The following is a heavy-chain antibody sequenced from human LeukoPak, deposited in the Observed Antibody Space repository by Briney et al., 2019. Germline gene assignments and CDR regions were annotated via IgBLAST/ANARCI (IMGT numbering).Heavy chain of an antibody. CDR2: INHSGST. V-gene: IGHV4-34*01. J-gene: IGHJ4*02. CDR1: GGSFSGYY. Sequence: SETLSLTCAVYGGSFSGYYWSWIRQPPGKGLEWIGKINHSGSTNYNPSLKSRVTISVDTSKRQISLNLRSVTAADTAVYYCARDNWGSLDYWGQGTLVTVSS. D-gene: IGHD7-27*01. CDR3: ARDNWGSLDY.